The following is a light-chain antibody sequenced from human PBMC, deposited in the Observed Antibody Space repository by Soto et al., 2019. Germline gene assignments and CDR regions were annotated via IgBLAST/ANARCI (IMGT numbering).Light chain of an antibody. J-gene: IGLJ2*01. CDR2: EIN. CDR1: SSDVGAYIY. CDR3: SIYAGGNSVI. V-gene: IGLV2-8*01. Sequence: QSALTQPPSASGSPGQSVAISCTGTSSDVGAYIYVSWYQQHPGKAPKLVIYEINKRPSGVPDRFSGSKSGNTAPLTVSGLQVEDEADYYCSIYAGGNSVIFGGGTKLTVL.